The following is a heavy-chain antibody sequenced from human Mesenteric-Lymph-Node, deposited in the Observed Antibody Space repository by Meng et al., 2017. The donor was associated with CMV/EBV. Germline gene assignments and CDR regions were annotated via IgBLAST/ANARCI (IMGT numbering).Heavy chain of an antibody. CDR2: IIPIFGTA. J-gene: IGHJ6*02. Sequence: SCKASGYTFTSYGISWVRQAPGQRLEWMGGIIPIFGTANYAQKFQGRVTITTDESTSTAYMELSSLRSEDTAVYYCARDRGTIFGVVAYYGMDVWGQGTTVTVSS. CDR3: ARDRGTIFGVVAYYGMDV. CDR1: GYTFTSYG. V-gene: IGHV1-69*05. D-gene: IGHD3-3*01.